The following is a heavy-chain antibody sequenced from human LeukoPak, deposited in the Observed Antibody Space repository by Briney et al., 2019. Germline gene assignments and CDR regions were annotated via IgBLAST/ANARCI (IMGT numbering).Heavy chain of an antibody. J-gene: IGHJ5*02. CDR2: IIPIFGTA. D-gene: IGHD3-22*01. CDR1: GDNVTSYY. V-gene: IGHV1-69*13. CDR3: ARGYDSSHFDP. Sequence: SVKVSCKATGDNVTSYYMYRVRQAPGQWLEWMGRIIPIFGTANYAQKFQGRVTITADESTSTAYMELSSLRSEDTAVYYCARGYDSSHFDPWGQGTLVTVSS.